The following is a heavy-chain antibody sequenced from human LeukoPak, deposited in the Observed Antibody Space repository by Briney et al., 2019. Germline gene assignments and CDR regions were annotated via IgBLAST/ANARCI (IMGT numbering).Heavy chain of an antibody. CDR1: GYTFTSYG. V-gene: IGHV1-18*01. Sequence: ASVKVSCKTSGYTFTSYGVYWVRQAPGQGLEWIGWISGYNGDTQYAQEFKGRLSMTVIPYTNTADMELRGLRSDDTAIYFCWRDEVYXXXYYGGFXWGQETLVTVSS. D-gene: IGHD4-23*01. CDR2: ISGYNGDT. CDR3: WRDEVYXXXYYGGFX. J-gene: IGHJ4*02.